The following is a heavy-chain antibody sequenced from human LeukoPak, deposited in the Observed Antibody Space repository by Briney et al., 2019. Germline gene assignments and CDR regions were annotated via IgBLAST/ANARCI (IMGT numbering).Heavy chain of an antibody. J-gene: IGHJ3*02. CDR1: GGSISSSSYY. V-gene: IGHV4-39*01. D-gene: IGHD3-22*01. Sequence: SETLSLTCTVSGGSISSSSYYWGWIRQPPGKGLEWIGSIYYSGSTYYNPSLKSRVTISVDTSKNQFSLKLSSVTAADTAVYYCAKTSSSGYLGFDIWGQGTMVTVSS. CDR2: IYYSGST. CDR3: AKTSSSGYLGFDI.